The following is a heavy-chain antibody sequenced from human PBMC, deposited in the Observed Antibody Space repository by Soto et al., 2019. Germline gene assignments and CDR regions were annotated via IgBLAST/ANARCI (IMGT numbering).Heavy chain of an antibody. J-gene: IGHJ6*02. V-gene: IGHV1-69*12. D-gene: IGHD4-17*01. Sequence: QVQLVQSGAEVKKPGSSVKVSCKASGGSLSNYGITWVRQAPGQGVEWMGAIIPVFGTRNYAQKFQDRVTITADESTTTVNIEVRSLTTEDAAVYYGERCDATKIGVTTYYAMDVWGQGTLVTVSS. CDR2: IIPVFGTR. CDR3: ERCDATKIGVTTYYAMDV. CDR1: GGSLSNYG.